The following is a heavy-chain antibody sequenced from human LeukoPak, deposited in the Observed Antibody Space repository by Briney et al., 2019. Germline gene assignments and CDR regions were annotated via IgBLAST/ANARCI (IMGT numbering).Heavy chain of an antibody. CDR2: IKQDGSEK. CDR3: AREPRGYSGYDYYYGMDV. D-gene: IGHD5-12*01. Sequence: GGSLRLSCAASGFTFSSYWMSWVRQAPGKGLEWVANIKQDGSEKYYVDSVKGRFTISRDNAKNSLYLQMNSLRAEDTAVYYCAREPRGYSGYDYYYGMDVWGQGTTVTVSS. J-gene: IGHJ6*02. CDR1: GFTFSSYW. V-gene: IGHV3-7*01.